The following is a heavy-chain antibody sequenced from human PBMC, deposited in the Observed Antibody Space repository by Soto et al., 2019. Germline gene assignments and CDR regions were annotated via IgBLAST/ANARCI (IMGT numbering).Heavy chain of an antibody. Sequence: SETLSLTCTVSGGSLKSGSYSWSWIRQPPGKGLEWIGYVYHTGRTSYNPSLKSRVSTSMDTSKNQFSLKLDSVTAADTAVYFCARDLAYFDSWGQGTLVTVSS. CDR3: ARDLAYFDS. CDR1: GGSLKSGSYS. V-gene: IGHV4-61*01. CDR2: VYHTGRT. J-gene: IGHJ4*02.